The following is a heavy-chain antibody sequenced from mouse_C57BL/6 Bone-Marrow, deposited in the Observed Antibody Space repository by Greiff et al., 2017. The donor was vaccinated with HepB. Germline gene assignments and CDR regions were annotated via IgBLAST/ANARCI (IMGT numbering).Heavy chain of an antibody. Sequence: VQLKQSGTVLARPGASVKMSCKTSGYTFTSYWMHWVKQRPGQGLEWIGAIYPGNSDTSYNQKFKGKATLTVDQSSSTAYMQLNSLTSEDSAVYYCAREDYYGSSYLYYAMDYWGQGTSVTVSS. CDR2: IYPGNSDT. CDR1: GYTFTSYW. J-gene: IGHJ4*01. D-gene: IGHD1-1*01. V-gene: IGHV1-5*01. CDR3: AREDYYGSSYLYYAMDY.